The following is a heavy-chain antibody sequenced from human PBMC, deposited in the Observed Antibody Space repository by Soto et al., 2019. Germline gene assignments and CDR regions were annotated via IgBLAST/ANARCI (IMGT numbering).Heavy chain of an antibody. D-gene: IGHD3-16*01. CDR3: ARDAWDYVWGSYPYYYGMDV. V-gene: IGHV3-33*01. CDR2: IWYDGSNK. Sequence: QVQLVESGGGVVQPGRSLRLSCAASGFTFSSYGMHWVRQAPGKGLEWVAGIWYDGSNKYYADSVKGRFTISRDNSKNTLYLQMNSLRAEDTAVYYCARDAWDYVWGSYPYYYGMDVWGQGTTVTVSS. J-gene: IGHJ6*02. CDR1: GFTFSSYG.